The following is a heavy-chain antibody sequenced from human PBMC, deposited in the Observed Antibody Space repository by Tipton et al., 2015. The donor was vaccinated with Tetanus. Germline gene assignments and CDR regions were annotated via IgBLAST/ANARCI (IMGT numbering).Heavy chain of an antibody. J-gene: IGHJ3*02. Sequence: SGAEVKVSCKASGGTFSSYAISWVRQAPGQGLEWMGGIIPIFGTANYAQKFQGGVTITADESTSTAYMELSSLRSEDTAVYYCARVSREGPELELDAFDIWGQGTMVTVSS. CDR1: GGTFSSYA. CDR2: IIPIFGTA. D-gene: IGHD1-7*01. CDR3: ARVSREGPELELDAFDI. V-gene: IGHV1-69*01.